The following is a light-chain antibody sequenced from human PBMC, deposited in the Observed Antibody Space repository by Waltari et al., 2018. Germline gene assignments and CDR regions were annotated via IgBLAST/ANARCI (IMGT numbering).Light chain of an antibody. CDR3: QVWDSNVV. V-gene: IGLV3-21*03. CDR1: NIGSEN. J-gene: IGLJ2*01. CDR2: DNI. Sequence: SYVLTQAPSVAVAPGKTARIPCGGNNIGSENVHWYQQKPGQAPVLVVYDNIDRPSGIPERFSGSNSRNMATLTISRVEAGDEADYYCQVWDSNVVFGGGTKLTVL.